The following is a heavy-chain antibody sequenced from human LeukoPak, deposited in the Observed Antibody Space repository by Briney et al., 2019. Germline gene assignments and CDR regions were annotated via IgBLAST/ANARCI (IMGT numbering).Heavy chain of an antibody. CDR1: GGSIRSYY. CDR2: IYTTGTT. V-gene: IGHV4-4*07. D-gene: IGHD1-26*01. J-gene: IGHJ4*02. Sequence: PSETLSLTCTVSGGSIRSYYWGWVRQPAGKGLEWKGRIYTTGTTDYNPSLKTRLTISIDTSKNQFSLRLTSVIAADTAVYYCARQGYTASYYFLDYWSQGTLVTVSS. CDR3: ARQGYTASYYFLDY.